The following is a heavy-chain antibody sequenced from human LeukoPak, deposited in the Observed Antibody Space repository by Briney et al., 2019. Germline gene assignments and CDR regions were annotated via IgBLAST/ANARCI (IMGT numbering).Heavy chain of an antibody. Sequence: ASVKVSCKASGYTFTSYYMHWVRQAPGQGLEWMGWINTNTGNPTYAQGFTGRFVFSLDTSVSTAYLQISSLKAEDTAVYYCARDHEGSSWYGNWFDPWGQGTLVTVSS. CDR3: ARDHEGSSWYGNWFDP. D-gene: IGHD6-13*01. CDR1: GYTFTSYY. CDR2: INTNTGNP. V-gene: IGHV7-4-1*02. J-gene: IGHJ5*02.